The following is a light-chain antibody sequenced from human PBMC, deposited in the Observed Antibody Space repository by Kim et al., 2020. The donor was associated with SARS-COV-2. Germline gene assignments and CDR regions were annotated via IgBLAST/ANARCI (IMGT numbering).Light chain of an antibody. V-gene: IGLV2-23*02. J-gene: IGLJ3*02. CDR3: CSYVRGSTSWV. Sequence: QSALTQPASVSGSPGQSITISCTGTSNDVGGFDFVSWYQVHPGKAPKLILYEVMERPSGVSVRFSGAKSGNTASLRISALRLEDEADYFCCSYVRGSTSWVFGGGTRVTVL. CDR2: EVM. CDR1: SNDVGGFDF.